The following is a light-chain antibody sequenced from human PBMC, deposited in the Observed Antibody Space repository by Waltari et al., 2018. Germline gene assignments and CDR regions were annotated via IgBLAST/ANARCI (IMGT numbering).Light chain of an antibody. Sequence: EIMLTHSPGTLSLSTGERAPLSCRTSQSIGRSLAWYQQKPGQATSLLIYGASSRATDIPDRFSGSGSGTDFSLTISRLEPEDSAFYYCQHYVCLPVTFGQGTKVEIK. J-gene: IGKJ1*01. CDR3: QHYVCLPVT. CDR1: QSIGRS. V-gene: IGKV3-20*01. CDR2: GAS.